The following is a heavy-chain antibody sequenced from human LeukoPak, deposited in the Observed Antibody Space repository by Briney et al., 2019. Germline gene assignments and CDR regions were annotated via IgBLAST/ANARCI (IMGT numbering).Heavy chain of an antibody. V-gene: IGHV3-23*01. Sequence: GGSLRLSCAASGFTFSSYAMSWVRQAPGKGLEWVSAICGSGGSTYYADSVKGRFTISRDNSKNTLYLQMNSLRAEDTAVYYCANANLGYCSSTSCAQDYWGQGTLVTVSS. J-gene: IGHJ4*02. D-gene: IGHD2-2*01. CDR2: ICGSGGST. CDR3: ANANLGYCSSTSCAQDY. CDR1: GFTFSSYA.